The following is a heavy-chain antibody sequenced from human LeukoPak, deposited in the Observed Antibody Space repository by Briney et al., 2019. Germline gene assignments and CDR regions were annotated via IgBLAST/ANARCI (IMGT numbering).Heavy chain of an antibody. CDR3: ARDNVDCSSTSCYMVVPYYMDV. D-gene: IGHD2-2*02. Sequence: QPGGSLRLSCAASGFTFSTYSMNWVRQAPGRGLEWVSYISSSSSTIYYADSVKGRFTISRDNAQNSLYLQMNSLRAEDTAVYYCARDNVDCSSTSCYMVVPYYMDVWGKGTTVTVSS. CDR2: ISSSSSTI. V-gene: IGHV3-48*01. CDR1: GFTFSTYS. J-gene: IGHJ6*03.